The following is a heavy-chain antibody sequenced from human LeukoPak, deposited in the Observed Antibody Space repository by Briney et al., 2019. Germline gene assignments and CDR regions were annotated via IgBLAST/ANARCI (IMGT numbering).Heavy chain of an antibody. CDR1: GGSISSYY. J-gene: IGHJ4*02. D-gene: IGHD1-26*01. Sequence: PSETLSLTCTVSGGSISSYYWSWLRQPPGKGLEWIGYIYYSGSTNYNPSLKSRVTISVDTSKNQFSLKLSSVTAADTAVYYCARSTCRSGSYLGCFDYWGQGTLVTVSS. V-gene: IGHV4-59*01. CDR3: ARSTCRSGSYLGCFDY. CDR2: IYYSGST.